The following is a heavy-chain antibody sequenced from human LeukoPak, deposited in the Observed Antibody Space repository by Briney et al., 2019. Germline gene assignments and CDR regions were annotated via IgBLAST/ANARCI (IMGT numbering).Heavy chain of an antibody. CDR1: GFTFDDYA. J-gene: IGHJ3*02. Sequence: QPGRSLRLSCAASGFTFDDYAMHWVRQAPGKGLEWVSGISWNSGSIGYADSVKGRFTISRDNAKNSLYLQMNSLRAEDTALYYCAKDISWNTGDAFDIWGQGTMVTVSS. CDR3: AKDISWNTGDAFDI. D-gene: IGHD1-1*01. V-gene: IGHV3-9*01. CDR2: ISWNSGSI.